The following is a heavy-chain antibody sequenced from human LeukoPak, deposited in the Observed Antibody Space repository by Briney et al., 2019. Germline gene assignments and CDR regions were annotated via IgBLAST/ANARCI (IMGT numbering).Heavy chain of an antibody. CDR2: IWYDGSNK. D-gene: IGHD3-22*01. J-gene: IGHJ3*02. CDR1: RFTFSSYA. CDR3: AREYYYDSRAPGAFDI. Sequence: GGSLRLSCAASRFTFSSYAMHWVRQAPGKGLEWVAVIWYDGSNKYYADSVKGRFTISRVNAKNSLYLQMNSLRAEDTAVYYCAREYYYDSRAPGAFDIWGQGTMVTVSS. V-gene: IGHV3-33*01.